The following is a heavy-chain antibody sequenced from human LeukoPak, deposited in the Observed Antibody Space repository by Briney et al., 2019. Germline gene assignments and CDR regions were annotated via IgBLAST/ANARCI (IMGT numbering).Heavy chain of an antibody. J-gene: IGHJ4*02. V-gene: IGHV1-69*13. D-gene: IGHD6-13*01. Sequence: GASVKVYCKASGGTFISYAISWVRQAPGQGLEWMGGIIPIFGTANYAQKFQGRVTITADESTSTAYMELSSLRSEDTAVYYCARGGPGSSSSPFDYWGQGTLVTVSS. CDR2: IIPIFGTA. CDR1: GGTFISYA. CDR3: ARGGPGSSSSPFDY.